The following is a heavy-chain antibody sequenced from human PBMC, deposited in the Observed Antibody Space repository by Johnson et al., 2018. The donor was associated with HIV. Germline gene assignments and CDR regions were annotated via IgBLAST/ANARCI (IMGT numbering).Heavy chain of an antibody. J-gene: IGHJ3*02. D-gene: IGHD6-13*01. CDR3: ARDGVYSSPHDAFDI. CDR1: GFTFSNYW. Sequence: MQLVESGGGLVQPGGSLRFSCAASGFTFSNYWMSWVRQAPGRGLEWLANIKEDGSEDYYVDSLKGRFTISRDNARNSLYLQMDSLRPGDSAVYYCARDGVYSSPHDAFDIWGQGTMVTVSP. CDR2: IKEDGSED. V-gene: IGHV3-7*05.